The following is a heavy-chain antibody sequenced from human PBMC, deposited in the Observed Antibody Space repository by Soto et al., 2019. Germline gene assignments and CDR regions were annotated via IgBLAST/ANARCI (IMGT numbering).Heavy chain of an antibody. CDR1: GFTLSSYG. D-gene: IGHD6-19*01. V-gene: IGHV3-30*03. CDR2: ISYDGSNK. Sequence: PGGSLRLSCAASGFTLSSYGMHWVRQAPGKGLEWVAVISYDGSNKYYADSVKGRFTISRDNSKNTLYLQMNSLRAEDTAVYYCALLDGGIAVAGTAYWGQGTLVTVSS. CDR3: ALLDGGIAVAGTAY. J-gene: IGHJ4*02.